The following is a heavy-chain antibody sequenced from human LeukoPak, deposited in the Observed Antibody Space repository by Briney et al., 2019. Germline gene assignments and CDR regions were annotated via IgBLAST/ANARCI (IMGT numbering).Heavy chain of an antibody. J-gene: IGHJ5*02. CDR1: GYNFSNYW. CDR3: ARHEDPISSWYES. CDR2: IFPDDPDT. V-gene: IGHV5-51*01. D-gene: IGHD6-13*01. Sequence: GESLKISCKGSGYNFSNYWIGWVRHLPGRGLEWMGTIFPDDPDTRYSPSFRGQVTMSADRSINTAYLHWRSLKASDTAMYYCARHEDPISSWYESWGQGTLVTVSS.